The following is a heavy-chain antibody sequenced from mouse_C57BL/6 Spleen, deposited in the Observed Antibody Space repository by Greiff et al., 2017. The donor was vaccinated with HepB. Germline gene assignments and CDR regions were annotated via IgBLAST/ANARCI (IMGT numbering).Heavy chain of an antibody. D-gene: IGHD2-3*01. Sequence: QVQLQQPGAELVKPGASVKLSCKASGYTFTSYWMHWVKQRPGQGLEWIGMIHPNSGSTNYNEKFKSKATLTVEQSSSTAYMQLSSLTSEDSAVYYCARDGSSFDYWGQGTTLTVSS. CDR1: GYTFTSYW. CDR2: IHPNSGST. CDR3: ARDGSSFDY. J-gene: IGHJ2*01. V-gene: IGHV1-64*01.